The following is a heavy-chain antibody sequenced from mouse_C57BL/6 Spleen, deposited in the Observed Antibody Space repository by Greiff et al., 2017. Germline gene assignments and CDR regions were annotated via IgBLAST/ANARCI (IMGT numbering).Heavy chain of an antibody. V-gene: IGHV2-9-1*01. Sequence: VKLEESGPGLVAPSQSLSITCTVSGFSLTSYAISWVRQPPGKGLEWLGVIWTGGGTTYNSALKSRLSISKDNSKSQVYLKMNSLQTDDTARDYCARNKNYGSSYWYFDVWGTGTTVTVAS. CDR1: GFSLTSYA. CDR2: IWTGGGT. CDR3: ARNKNYGSSYWYFDV. J-gene: IGHJ1*03. D-gene: IGHD1-1*01.